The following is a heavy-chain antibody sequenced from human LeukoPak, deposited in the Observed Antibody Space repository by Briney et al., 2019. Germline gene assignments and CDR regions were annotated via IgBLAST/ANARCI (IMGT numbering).Heavy chain of an antibody. J-gene: IGHJ4*02. CDR2: IKQDGTEK. V-gene: IGHV3-7*01. CDR1: GFTFSSYG. Sequence: GGSLRLSCAASGFTFSSYGIHWVRQAPGKGLEWVASIKQDGTEKYYVDSVKGRFTISRDNAKNSLYLQMNSLRAEDTGVYYCARDLDYWGQGTLVTVSS. CDR3: ARDLDY.